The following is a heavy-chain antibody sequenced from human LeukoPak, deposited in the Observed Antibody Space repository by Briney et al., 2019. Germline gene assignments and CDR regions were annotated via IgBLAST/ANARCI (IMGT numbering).Heavy chain of an antibody. J-gene: IGHJ4*02. D-gene: IGHD5-24*01. CDR2: IYCSGST. CDR3: ARRDGYNHFDY. CDR1: GGSISSSSYY. Sequence: SETLSLTCTVSGGSISSSSYYWGWIRQPPGKGLEWIGSIYCSGSTYYNPSLKSRVTISVDTSKNQFSLKLNSVTAADTAVYYCARRDGYNHFDYWGQGTLVTASS. V-gene: IGHV4-39*01.